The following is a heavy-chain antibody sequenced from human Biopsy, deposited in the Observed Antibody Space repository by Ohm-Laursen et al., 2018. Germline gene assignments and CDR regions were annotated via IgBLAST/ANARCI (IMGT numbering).Heavy chain of an antibody. CDR3: TKRGLLTGDDSKGFDP. J-gene: IGHJ5*02. V-gene: IGHV4-4*07. CDR2: IYSSGGS. CDR1: GGSTNDYF. D-gene: IGHD2-15*01. Sequence: TLSLTCSVSGGSTNDYFWSWIRQPAGETLEWIGRIYSSGGSSYNPSLKSRISMSMDTSNNQFSLTLTSVTAADTAMYYFTKRGLLTGDDSKGFDPWGPGTLVTVSS.